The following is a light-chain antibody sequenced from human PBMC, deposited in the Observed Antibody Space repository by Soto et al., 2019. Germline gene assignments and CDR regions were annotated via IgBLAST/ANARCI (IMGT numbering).Light chain of an antibody. V-gene: IGKV1-9*01. Sequence: DIQFTQSPSFLSASVADRFTISCRASQAMNTYIAWYQQRPGAAPKLLVYGASTLYTGVPSRFSGSESGAVFTLTISSLQPEDFATYYCQQLHSYPITFGQGTRLEIK. CDR2: GAS. CDR1: QAMNTY. J-gene: IGKJ5*01. CDR3: QQLHSYPIT.